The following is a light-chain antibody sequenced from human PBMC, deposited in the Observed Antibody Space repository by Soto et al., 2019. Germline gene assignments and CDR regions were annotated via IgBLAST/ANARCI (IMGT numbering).Light chain of an antibody. CDR3: QQYNSYSRSSLT. V-gene: IGKV1-5*03. CDR1: QSISSW. Sequence: DIQMTQSPSTLSASVGDRVTITCRASQSISSWLAWYQQKPGKAPKLLIYKASSLEGGVPSRFSGSGSGTECTLTISSLQPDDFATYYCQQYNSYSRSSLTFGQGTKVEI. CDR2: KAS. J-gene: IGKJ1*01.